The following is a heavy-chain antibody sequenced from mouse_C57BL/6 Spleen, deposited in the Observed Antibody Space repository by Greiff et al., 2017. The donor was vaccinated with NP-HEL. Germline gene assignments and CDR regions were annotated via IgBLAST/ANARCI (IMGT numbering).Heavy chain of an antibody. Sequence: QVQLQQPGAELVKPGASVKMSCKASGYTFTSYWITWVKQRPGQGLEWIGDIYPGSGSTNYNEKFKSKATLTVDTSSSTAYMQLSSLTSEDSAVYYCARYDGYSGNFDVWGTGTTVTVSS. CDR2: IYPGSGST. CDR3: ARYDGYSGNFDV. J-gene: IGHJ1*03. D-gene: IGHD2-3*01. V-gene: IGHV1-55*01. CDR1: GYTFTSYW.